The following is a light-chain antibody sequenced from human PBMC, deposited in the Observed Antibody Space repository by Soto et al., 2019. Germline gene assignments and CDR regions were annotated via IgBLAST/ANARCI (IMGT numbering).Light chain of an antibody. Sequence: EIVMTQSPATLSVSPGERVTLSCRASQSVYSNLAWYKQKPGQAPRLLIHGSFTRATGIPARLSGSGSGTEFTLTISSLQSEDFAVYYCQQFNQWPLTFGGGTKVEIK. V-gene: IGKV3-15*01. CDR1: QSVYSN. CDR3: QQFNQWPLT. J-gene: IGKJ4*01. CDR2: GSF.